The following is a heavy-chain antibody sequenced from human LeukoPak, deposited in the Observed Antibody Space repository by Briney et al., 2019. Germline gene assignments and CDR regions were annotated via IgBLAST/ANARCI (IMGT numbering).Heavy chain of an antibody. D-gene: IGHD3-10*01. CDR2: IIPIFGTA. Sequence: SVKVSCKASGGTLSSYAISWVRQAPGRGLEWVGGIIPIFGTANYAQKFQGTVTITTDESTRTAYMEPSSLRSEDTAVYYCAREYYGEFYDDWGQGTLVTVSS. CDR3: AREYYGEFYDD. CDR1: GGTLSSYA. J-gene: IGHJ4*02. V-gene: IGHV1-69*05.